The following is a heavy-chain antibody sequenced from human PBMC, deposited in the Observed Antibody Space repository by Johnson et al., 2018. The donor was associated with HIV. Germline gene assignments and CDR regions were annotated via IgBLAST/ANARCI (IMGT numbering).Heavy chain of an antibody. J-gene: IGHJ3*02. D-gene: IGHD1-26*01. Sequence: EVQLVESGGGLVQPGGSLRLSCAASGFTFSRNAMGWVRQAPGKGLEWVSAISGSGDRTYYADSVKGRFTISRDNSKNTLYLQMNSLRAEDTAVYYCAGLGGSHDAFDIWGQGTMLTVSA. V-gene: IGHV3-23*04. CDR2: ISGSGDRT. CDR1: GFTFSRNA. CDR3: AGLGGSHDAFDI.